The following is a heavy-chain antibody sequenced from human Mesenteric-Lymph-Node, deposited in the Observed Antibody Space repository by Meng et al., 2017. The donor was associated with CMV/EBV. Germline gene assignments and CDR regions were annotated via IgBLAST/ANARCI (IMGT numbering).Heavy chain of an antibody. CDR2: INWNGGST. J-gene: IGHJ4*02. D-gene: IGHD3-22*01. Sequence: GESLKISCAASGFTFDDYGMSWVRQAPGKGLEWVSGINWNGGSTGYADSVKGRFTISRDNAKNSLYLQMNSLRAEDTALYYCARDAPTKAQTYYYDSSGYYYSLPDYWGQGTLVTVSS. V-gene: IGHV3-20*04. CDR3: ARDAPTKAQTYYYDSSGYYYSLPDY. CDR1: GFTFDDYG.